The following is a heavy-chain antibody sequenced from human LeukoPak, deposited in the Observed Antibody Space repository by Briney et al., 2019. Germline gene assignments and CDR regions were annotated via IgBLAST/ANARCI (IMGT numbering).Heavy chain of an antibody. V-gene: IGHV1-18*01. CDR3: AREGPSDYVWGSPVTPFDH. CDR2: ISAYNGNT. Sequence: ASVKVSCKASGYTFTSYGISWVRQAPGQGLEWMGWISAYNGNTNYAQKLQGRVTMTTDTSTSTAYMELRSLRSDDTAVYYCAREGPSDYVWGSPVTPFDHWGQGTLVTVSS. J-gene: IGHJ4*02. CDR1: GYTFTSYG. D-gene: IGHD3-16*01.